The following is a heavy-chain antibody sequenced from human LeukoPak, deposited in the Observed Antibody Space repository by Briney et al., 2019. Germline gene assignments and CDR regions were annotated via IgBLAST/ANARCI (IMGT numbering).Heavy chain of an antibody. CDR2: INPNSGGT. Sequence: ASVKVSRKASGYTFTGYYMHWVRQAPGQGLEWMGWINPNSGGTNYAQKFQGRVTMTRDTSISTAYMELSRLRSDDTAVYYCASSIAAAGRAFDYWGQGTLVTVSS. V-gene: IGHV1-2*02. D-gene: IGHD6-13*01. CDR3: ASSIAAAGRAFDY. J-gene: IGHJ4*02. CDR1: GYTFTGYY.